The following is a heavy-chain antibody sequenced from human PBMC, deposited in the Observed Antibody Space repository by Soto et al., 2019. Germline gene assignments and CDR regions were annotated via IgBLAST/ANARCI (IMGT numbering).Heavy chain of an antibody. J-gene: IGHJ6*02. CDR1: GGTFSSYA. CDR2: IIPIFGTA. CDR3: ARPPSHPYYDGMDV. V-gene: IGHV1-69*12. Sequence: QVQLVQSGAEVKKPGSSVKVSCKASGGTFSSYAISWVRQAPGQGLEWMGGIIPIFGTADYAQKIQGRVPSTANDSPSTAYTDLSSLRSEDTAVYYCARPPSHPYYDGMDVWGQGTTATVSS.